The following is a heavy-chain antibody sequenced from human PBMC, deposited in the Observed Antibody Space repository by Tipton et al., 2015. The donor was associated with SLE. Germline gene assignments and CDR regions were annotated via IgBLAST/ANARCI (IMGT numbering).Heavy chain of an antibody. CDR2: INNNGNT. D-gene: IGHD6-13*01. Sequence: TLSLTCTVSGGSISSYFWSWIRQPPGKGLEWIGYINNNGNTNYNPSLKSRVTTSVDKSKNQFSLKLSSVTAADTAVYYCARLGIAAAGTGPYFDYWGQGTLVTVSS. J-gene: IGHJ4*02. V-gene: IGHV4-59*12. CDR1: GGSISSYF. CDR3: ARLGIAAAGTGPYFDY.